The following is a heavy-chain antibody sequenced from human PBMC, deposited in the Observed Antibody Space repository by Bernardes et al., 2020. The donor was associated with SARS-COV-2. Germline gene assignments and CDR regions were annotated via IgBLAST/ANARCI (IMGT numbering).Heavy chain of an antibody. J-gene: IGHJ4*02. Sequence: ASVKVSCKASGYTFTSYDINWVRQATGQGLEWMGWMNPNSGNTGYAQKFQGRVTMTRNTSISTAYMELSSLRSEDTAVYYCARGTWGNSGYHGLFDYWGQGTLVTVSS. CDR2: MNPNSGNT. CDR3: ARGTWGNSGYHGLFDY. CDR1: GYTFTSYD. V-gene: IGHV1-8*01. D-gene: IGHD3-22*01.